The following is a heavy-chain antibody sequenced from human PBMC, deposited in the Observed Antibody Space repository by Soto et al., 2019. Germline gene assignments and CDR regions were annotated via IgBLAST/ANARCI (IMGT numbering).Heavy chain of an antibody. J-gene: IGHJ4*02. Sequence: SVKVSCKASGYTFTGYYIHWVRQAPGQGLEWMGWTSPSSLATNYAQRFQGRVTMSRDRATSTVYMELSRLSSEDAAVYYCAGEDAERATRFLDYWGQGTVVTVSS. CDR1: GYTFTGYY. V-gene: IGHV1-2*02. CDR3: AGEDAERATRFLDY. D-gene: IGHD2-21*01. CDR2: TSPSSLAT.